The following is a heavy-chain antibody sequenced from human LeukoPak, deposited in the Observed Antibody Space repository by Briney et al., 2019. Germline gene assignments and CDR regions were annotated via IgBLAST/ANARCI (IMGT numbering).Heavy chain of an antibody. CDR3: ARASPDFWSGYYNY. D-gene: IGHD3-3*01. CDR1: GYTFTGYY. V-gene: IGHV1-2*02. CDR2: INPNSGGT. Sequence: ASVKVSCKASGYTFTGYYMHWVRQAPGQGLEWMGWINPNSGGTNYAQKFQGRVTITKNTSISTAYMELSSLRSEDTAVYYCARASPDFWSGYYNYWGQGTLVTVSS. J-gene: IGHJ4*02.